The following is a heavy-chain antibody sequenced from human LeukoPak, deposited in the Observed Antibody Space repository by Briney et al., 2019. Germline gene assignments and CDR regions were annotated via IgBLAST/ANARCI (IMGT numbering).Heavy chain of an antibody. Sequence: SETLSLTCSVSGGSISGYYWSWIRQPPGKGLEWIGYISTSETKYKSSLKSRVTMSVDTSNNQFSLELSSVTAADTAVYYCARSKSSQTGWFDPWGQGTLVTVSS. CDR2: ISTSET. V-gene: IGHV4-4*09. CDR1: GGSISGYY. CDR3: ARSKSSQTGWFDP. D-gene: IGHD1-26*01. J-gene: IGHJ5*02.